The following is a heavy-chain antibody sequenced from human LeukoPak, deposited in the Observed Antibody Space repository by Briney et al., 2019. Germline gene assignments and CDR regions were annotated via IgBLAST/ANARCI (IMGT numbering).Heavy chain of an antibody. D-gene: IGHD6-19*01. Sequence: SSETLSLTCAVYGGSFSGYYWSWIRQPPGKGLEWIGEINHSGSTNYNPSLKSRVTISVDTSKNQFSLKLSSVTAADTAVYYCARVFGQLLVQQWGLEAFDIWGQGTMVTVSS. V-gene: IGHV4-34*01. J-gene: IGHJ3*02. CDR2: INHSGST. CDR3: ARVFGQLLVQQWGLEAFDI. CDR1: GGSFSGYY.